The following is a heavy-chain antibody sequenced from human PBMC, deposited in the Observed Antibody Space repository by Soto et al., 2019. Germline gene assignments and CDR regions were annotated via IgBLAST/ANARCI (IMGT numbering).Heavy chain of an antibody. CDR3: ARGYCSGGSCYRY. J-gene: IGHJ4*02. V-gene: IGHV4-39*01. D-gene: IGHD2-15*01. CDR2: IYYSGST. Sequence: SETLSLTCIVSGGSISSSSYYWGWIRQPPGKGLEWIGSIYYSGSTYYNPSLKSRVTISVDTSKNQFSLKLSSVTAADTAVYYCARGYCSGGSCYRYWGQGSQVTVSS. CDR1: GGSISSSSYY.